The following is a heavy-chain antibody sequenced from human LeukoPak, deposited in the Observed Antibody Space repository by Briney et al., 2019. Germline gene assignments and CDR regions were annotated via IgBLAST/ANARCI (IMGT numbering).Heavy chain of an antibody. CDR1: GGSFSGYY. D-gene: IGHD2-2*01. CDR3: ASRYCSSTSCRGSYYYYYDYMDV. CDR2: INHSGST. Sequence: PSETLSLTCAVYGGSFSGYYWSWIRQPPGKGLEWIGEINHSGSTNYNPSLKSRVTISVDTSKNQFSLKLSSVTAADTAVYYCASRYCSSTSCRGSYYYYYDYMDVWGKGTTVTVSS. V-gene: IGHV4-34*01. J-gene: IGHJ6*03.